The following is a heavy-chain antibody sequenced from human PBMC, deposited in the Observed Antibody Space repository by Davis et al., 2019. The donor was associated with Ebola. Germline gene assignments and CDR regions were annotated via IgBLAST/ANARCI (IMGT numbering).Heavy chain of an antibody. CDR3: ARASAEYSPGFDY. Sequence: PSETLSLTCAVYGGSLSGYYWSWIRQPPGKGLEWIGYIYYSGSTYYNPSLKSRVTISVDTSKNQFSLKLSSVTAADTAVYYCARASAEYSPGFDYWGQGTLVTVSS. CDR1: GGSLSGYY. J-gene: IGHJ4*02. CDR2: IYYSGST. D-gene: IGHD6-6*01. V-gene: IGHV4-30-4*08.